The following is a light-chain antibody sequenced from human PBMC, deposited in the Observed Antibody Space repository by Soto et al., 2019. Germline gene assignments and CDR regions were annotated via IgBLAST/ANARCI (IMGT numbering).Light chain of an antibody. Sequence: EIVLTQSPDTLSLSPGERATLSCRASQSVRSERLAWYQHKRGQAPRLVIFDASSRATGIPERFSGSGSGTDFTLTITRLEPEDFAVYFCQQYDVSPITFGQGTRLEIK. CDR3: QQYDVSPIT. CDR2: DAS. J-gene: IGKJ5*01. CDR1: QSVRSER. V-gene: IGKV3-20*01.